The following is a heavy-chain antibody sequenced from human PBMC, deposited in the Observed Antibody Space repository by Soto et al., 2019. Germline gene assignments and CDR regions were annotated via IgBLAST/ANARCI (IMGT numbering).Heavy chain of an antibody. J-gene: IGHJ6*02. CDR1: GGSSGGYC. V-gene: IGHV4-34*01. CDR3: ARDLWGYCGTDCYPLDV. Sequence: ALVLQPVTWGVVGGSSGGYCWSWIRKKQGTGLEWIGEINHSGSTNYNPSLKSRVTISVDTSKTQFSLKLTSVTAADTAVYYCARDLWGYCGTDCYPLDVWGQGTTVTVSS. D-gene: IGHD2-21*02. CDR2: INHSGST.